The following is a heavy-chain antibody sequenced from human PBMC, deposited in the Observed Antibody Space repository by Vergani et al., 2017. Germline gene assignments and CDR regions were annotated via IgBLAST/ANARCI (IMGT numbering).Heavy chain of an antibody. D-gene: IGHD3-3*01. CDR2: IYYSGST. CDR1: GASIRSSNYY. Sequence: QLQLQESGPGLVKPSATLSLTCSVSGASIRSSNYYWGWIRQPPGKGLEWIASIYYSGSTYYNPSLKSRVTISVDTSKNQFSLKLSSVTAADTAVYYCARFSRPYYDFWSGYYVTDYYYMDVWGKGTTVTVSS. CDR3: ARFSRPYYDFWSGYYVTDYYYMDV. V-gene: IGHV4-39*01. J-gene: IGHJ6*03.